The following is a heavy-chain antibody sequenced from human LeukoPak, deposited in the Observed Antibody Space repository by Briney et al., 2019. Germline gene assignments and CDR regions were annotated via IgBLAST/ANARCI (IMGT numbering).Heavy chain of an antibody. D-gene: IGHD3-22*01. CDR2: IKQDGSEK. Sequence: PGGSLRLSCAASGFTFSSYWMSWVRQAPGKGLEWVANIKQDGSEKYYADSVKGRFTISRDNSKNMMSLQMNTLRVEDTAVYYCGKDYDSTGYYPDYWGQGTLVTVSA. CDR3: GKDYDSTGYYPDY. J-gene: IGHJ4*02. V-gene: IGHV3-7*01. CDR1: GFTFSSYW.